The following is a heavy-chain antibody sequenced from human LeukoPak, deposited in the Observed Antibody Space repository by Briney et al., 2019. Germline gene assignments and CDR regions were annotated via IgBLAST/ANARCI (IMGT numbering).Heavy chain of an antibody. CDR1: GFTFSSYW. V-gene: IGHV3-7*01. J-gene: IGHJ3*02. CDR2: IKQDGSEK. Sequence: GGSLRLSCAASGFTFSSYWMSWVRQAPGKGLEWVANIKQDGSEKYYVDSVKGRFTISRDNAKNSLYLQMNSLRAEDTAVYYCARVSYYDSSGYYYGYALDIWGQGTMVTVSS. D-gene: IGHD3-22*01. CDR3: ARVSYYDSSGYYYGYALDI.